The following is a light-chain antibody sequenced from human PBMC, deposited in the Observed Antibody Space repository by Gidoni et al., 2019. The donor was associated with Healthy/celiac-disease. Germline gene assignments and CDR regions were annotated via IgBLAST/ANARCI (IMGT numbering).Light chain of an antibody. CDR3: QQYGSSVVT. CDR2: GAS. V-gene: IGKV3-20*01. Sequence: IVLTQSPGTLSLSPGERATLSCRASQSVSSSYLAWYQQKPGQAPRLLIYGASSRATGIPDRFSGSGSGTDFTLTISRLEPEDFAVYYCQQYGSSVVTFGPGTKVDIK. CDR1: QSVSSSY. J-gene: IGKJ3*01.